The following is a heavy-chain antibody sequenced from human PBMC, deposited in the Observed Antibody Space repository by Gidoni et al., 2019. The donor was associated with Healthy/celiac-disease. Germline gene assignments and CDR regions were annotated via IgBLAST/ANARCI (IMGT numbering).Heavy chain of an antibody. CDR2: ISYDGSNK. V-gene: IGHV3-30*18. J-gene: IGHJ4*02. Sequence: QVQLVESGGGVVQPGRSLRLSCAASGFTFSSYGMHWVRQAPGKGLEWVAVISYDGSNKYYADSVKGRFTISRDNSKNTLYLQMNSLRAEDTAVYYCAKDGGSGWVFHYWGQGTLVTVSS. CDR1: GFTFSSYG. CDR3: AKDGGSGWVFHY. D-gene: IGHD6-19*01.